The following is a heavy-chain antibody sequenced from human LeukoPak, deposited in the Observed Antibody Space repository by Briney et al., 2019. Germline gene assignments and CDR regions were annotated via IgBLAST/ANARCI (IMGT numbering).Heavy chain of an antibody. CDR1: GFTFSNAW. Sequence: GGSLRLSCAASGFTFSNAWMSWVRQAPGKGLEWVGRIKSKTDGGTTDYAAPVKGRFTISRDDSKNTLYLQMNSLKTEDTAVYYCTSSFNDYGDYDSVGYWGQGTLVTVSS. CDR3: TSSFNDYGDYDSVGY. V-gene: IGHV3-15*01. CDR2: IKSKTDGGTT. D-gene: IGHD4-17*01. J-gene: IGHJ4*02.